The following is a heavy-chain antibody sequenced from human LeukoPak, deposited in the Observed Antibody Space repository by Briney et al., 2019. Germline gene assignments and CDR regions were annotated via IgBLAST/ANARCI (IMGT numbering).Heavy chain of an antibody. CDR2: ISGSGGST. D-gene: IGHD1-26*01. V-gene: IGHV3-23*01. J-gene: IGHJ6*02. CDR1: GFTFSSYA. Sequence: GGSLRLSCAASGFTFSSYAMSWVRQAPGKGLEWVSAISGSGGSTYYADSVKGRFTISRDNSKNTLYLQMNSLRAEDTAVYYCARFGVVGATTDGSTNYYYYGMDVWGQGTTVTVSS. CDR3: ARFGVVGATTDGSTNYYYYGMDV.